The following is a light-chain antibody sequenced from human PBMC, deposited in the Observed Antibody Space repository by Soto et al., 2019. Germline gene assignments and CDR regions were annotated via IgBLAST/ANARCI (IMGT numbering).Light chain of an antibody. CDR1: QSLTGR. J-gene: IGKJ2*01. V-gene: IGKV1-5*01. CDR3: QQYNGYPYT. Sequence: DIQMTQSPSTLSASIGDTVTLTCRASQSLTGRLAWYQQKPGRPPKLLIYDVSILEIGVTSRFSGSESGADFTLTISSLRPDDFSTFYCQQYNGYPYTFGQGTRL. CDR2: DVS.